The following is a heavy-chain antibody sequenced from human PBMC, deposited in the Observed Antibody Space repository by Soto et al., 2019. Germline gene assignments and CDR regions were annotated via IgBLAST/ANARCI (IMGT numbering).Heavy chain of an antibody. J-gene: IGHJ6*02. D-gene: IGHD3-22*01. V-gene: IGHV3-23*01. CDR2: ISGSGGST. CDR1: GFTFSSYA. CDR3: AKGRSYYDSSGYYYSYYYYGMDV. Sequence: EVQLLESGGGLVQPGGSLRLSCAASGFTFSSYAMSWVRQAPGKGLEWVSAISGSGGSTYYADSVKGRFTISRDNSKNTLYLQMNSLRAEDTAVYYYAKGRSYYDSSGYYYSYYYYGMDVWGQGTTVTVSS.